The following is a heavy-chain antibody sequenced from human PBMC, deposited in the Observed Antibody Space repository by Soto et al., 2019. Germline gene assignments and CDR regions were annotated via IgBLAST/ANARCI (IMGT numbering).Heavy chain of an antibody. V-gene: IGHV3-74*01. D-gene: IGHD3-10*01. Sequence: EVQLVESGGGLVQPGGSLRLSCAASGFTFSSYWMHWVRQVPGKGLVWVSRLYIDGSRTSYADSVKGRFTISRDNAKNTLYLQMNSLRAEDTAVYYCARGAGGYYYMDVWGKETTVTVSS. J-gene: IGHJ6*03. CDR2: LYIDGSRT. CDR1: GFTFSSYW. CDR3: ARGAGGYYYMDV.